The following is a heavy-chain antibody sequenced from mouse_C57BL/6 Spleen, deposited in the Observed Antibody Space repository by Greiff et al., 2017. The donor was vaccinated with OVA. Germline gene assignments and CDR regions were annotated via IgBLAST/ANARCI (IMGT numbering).Heavy chain of an antibody. CDR2: ISGGGGNT. Sequence: EVQGVESGGGLVKPGGSLKLSCAASGFTFSSYTMSWVRQTPEKRLEWVATISGGGGNTYYPDSVKGRFTISRDNAKNTLYLQMSSLRSEDTALYYCASLDSSGYYAMDYWGQGTSVTVSS. CDR1: GFTFSSYT. D-gene: IGHD3-2*02. V-gene: IGHV5-9*01. CDR3: ASLDSSGYYAMDY. J-gene: IGHJ4*01.